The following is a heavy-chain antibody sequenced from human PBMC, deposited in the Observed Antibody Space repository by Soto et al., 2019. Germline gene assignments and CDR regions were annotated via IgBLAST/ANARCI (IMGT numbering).Heavy chain of an antibody. Sequence: QITLKESGPTLVKPTQTLTLTCTFSGLSLTTSGVGVGWIRQPPGKALEWLALIYWDADKRYSPSLKSSLTITKDTSKTQVALTMTNMDPVDTATYYCAHPVQGLGDCSDGSCPYFFDYWVQGPLITVSS. CDR2: IYWDADK. CDR3: AHPVQGLGDCSDGSCPYFFDY. V-gene: IGHV2-5*02. CDR1: GLSLTTSGVG. D-gene: IGHD2-15*01. J-gene: IGHJ4*02.